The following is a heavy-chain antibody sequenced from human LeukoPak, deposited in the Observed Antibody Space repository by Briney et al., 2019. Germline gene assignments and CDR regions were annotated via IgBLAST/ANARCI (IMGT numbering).Heavy chain of an antibody. CDR2: ISYDGSNK. Sequence: GGSLRLSCAASGFTFSSYAMHWVRQAPGKGLEWVAVISYDGSNKYYADSVKGRFTISRDNSKNTLYLQMNSLGAEDTAVYYCARDGGQLVPAYWGQGTLVTVSS. J-gene: IGHJ4*02. V-gene: IGHV3-30-3*01. CDR1: GFTFSSYA. D-gene: IGHD6-6*01. CDR3: ARDGGQLVPAY.